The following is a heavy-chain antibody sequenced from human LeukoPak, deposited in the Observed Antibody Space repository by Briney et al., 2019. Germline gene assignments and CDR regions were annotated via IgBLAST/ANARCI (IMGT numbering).Heavy chain of an antibody. J-gene: IGHJ4*02. CDR1: GGSISSYY. CDR3: AGSEEGDYGSY. Sequence: SETLSLTCTVSGGSISSYYWSWIRQPPGKGLEWIGYIYYSGSTNYNPSLKSRVTISVDTSKNQFSLKLSSVTAADTAVYYCAGSEEGDYGSYWGQGTPVTVSS. D-gene: IGHD4-17*01. V-gene: IGHV4-59*08. CDR2: IYYSGST.